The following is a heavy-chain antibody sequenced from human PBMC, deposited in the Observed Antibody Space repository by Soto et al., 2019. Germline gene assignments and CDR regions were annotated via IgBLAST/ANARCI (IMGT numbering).Heavy chain of an antibody. D-gene: IGHD4-17*01. J-gene: IGHJ6*02. CDR2: ISYDGSNK. CDR3: AKDQKTTVLNPSFYAMDV. Sequence: GGSLRLSCAASGFTFSSYGMHWVRQAPGKGLEWVAVISYDGSNKYYADSVKGRFTISRDNSKNTLYLQMNSLRAEDTAVYYCAKDQKTTVLNPSFYAMDVWGQGTTVTVSS. CDR1: GFTFSSYG. V-gene: IGHV3-30*18.